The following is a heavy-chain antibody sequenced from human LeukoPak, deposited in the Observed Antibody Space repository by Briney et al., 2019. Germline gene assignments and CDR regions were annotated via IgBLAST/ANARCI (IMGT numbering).Heavy chain of an antibody. CDR1: GGSISSGSYY. V-gene: IGHV4-61*02. Sequence: SETLSLTCTVSGGSISSGSYYWSWIRQPAGKGLEWIGRIYTSGSTNYNPSLKSRVTISVDTSKNQFSLKLSSVTAADTAVYYCARAEGKWLRGYFDYWGQGTLVTVSS. J-gene: IGHJ4*02. CDR3: ARAEGKWLRGYFDY. D-gene: IGHD5-12*01. CDR2: IYTSGST.